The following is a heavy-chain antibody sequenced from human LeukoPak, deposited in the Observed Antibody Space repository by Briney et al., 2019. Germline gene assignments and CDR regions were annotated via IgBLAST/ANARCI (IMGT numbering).Heavy chain of an antibody. D-gene: IGHD6-13*01. CDR3: ARDAEQLGGYYYYGMDV. CDR1: GFTFSSYG. Sequence: GSLRLSCAASGFTFSSYGMHWVRQAPGKGLEWVAVIWYDGSNKYYADSVKGRFTISRDNSKNTLYLQMNSLRAEDTAVYYCARDAEQLGGYYYYGMDVWGKGTTVTVSS. J-gene: IGHJ6*04. V-gene: IGHV3-33*01. CDR2: IWYDGSNK.